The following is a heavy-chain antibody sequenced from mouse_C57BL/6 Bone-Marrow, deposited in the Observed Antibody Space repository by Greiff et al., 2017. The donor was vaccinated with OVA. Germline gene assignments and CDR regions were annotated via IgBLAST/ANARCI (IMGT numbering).Heavy chain of an antibody. CDR3: ARKLYYGSILDY. Sequence: EVQGVESGGGLVKPGGSLKLSCAASGFTFSSSAMSWVRQTPEKRLEWVATISDGGSYTYYPDNVKGRFTISRDNAKNNRYLQMSHLKSEDTAMYYCARKLYYGSILDYWGLGTTLTVSS. D-gene: IGHD1-1*01. CDR1: GFTFSSSA. J-gene: IGHJ2*01. CDR2: ISDGGSYT. V-gene: IGHV5-4*01.